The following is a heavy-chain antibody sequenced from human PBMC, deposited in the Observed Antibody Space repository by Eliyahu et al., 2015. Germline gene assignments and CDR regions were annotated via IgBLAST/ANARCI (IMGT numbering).Heavy chain of an antibody. D-gene: IGHD1-26*01. CDR1: GYTFTXYG. CDR3: AREARNSGSYLTFGY. V-gene: IGHV1-18*01. CDR2: ISAYXGNT. J-gene: IGHJ4*02. Sequence: QVQLVQSGAEVKKPGASVKVXCKASGYTFTXYGXSWVRQAPGQGLEWMGWISAYXGNTNYAQKLQGRVTMTTDTSTSTAYMELRSLRSDDTAVYYCAREARNSGSYLTFGYWGQGTLVTVSS.